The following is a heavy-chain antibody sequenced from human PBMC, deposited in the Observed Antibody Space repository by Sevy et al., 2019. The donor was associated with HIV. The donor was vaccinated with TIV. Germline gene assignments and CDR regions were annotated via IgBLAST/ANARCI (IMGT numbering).Heavy chain of an antibody. V-gene: IGHV1-8*01. CDR2: MNPNSGNT. CDR3: ARGYCGGDCPLYYYYYGMDV. D-gene: IGHD2-21*02. CDR1: GYTFTSYD. Sequence: ASVQVSCKASGYTFTSYDINWVRQATGQGLEWMGWMNPNSGNTGYAQKFQGRVTMTRNTSISTAYMELSSLRSEDTAVYYCARGYCGGDCPLYYYYYGMDVWGQGTTVTVSS. J-gene: IGHJ6*02.